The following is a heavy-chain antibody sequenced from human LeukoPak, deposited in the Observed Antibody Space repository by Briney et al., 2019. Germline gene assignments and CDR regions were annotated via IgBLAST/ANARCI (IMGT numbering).Heavy chain of an antibody. V-gene: IGHV3-23*01. D-gene: IGHD3-22*01. Sequence: PGRSLRLSCAASGFTFDDYAMHWVRQAPGKGLEWVSGISCSGGSTYYADSVKGRFTISRDNSKNTLYLQINSLRAEDTAVYYCAKGSASLTMIVGYWGQGTLVTVSS. CDR2: ISCSGGST. CDR1: GFTFDDYA. CDR3: AKGSASLTMIVGY. J-gene: IGHJ4*02.